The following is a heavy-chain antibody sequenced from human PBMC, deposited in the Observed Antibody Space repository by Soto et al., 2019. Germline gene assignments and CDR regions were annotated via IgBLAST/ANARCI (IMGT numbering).Heavy chain of an antibody. D-gene: IGHD2-15*01. Sequence: QVQLVQSGAEVKKPGSSVKVSCQASGGTFSNYAINWVRQAPGQGLEWMGRIIPILDIANYAQKFRGRVTITADKSTSTASMELSSLRSEDTAVYYCVRALKGGGNTQYYFDYWGQGTLVAVSS. J-gene: IGHJ4*02. CDR2: IIPILDIA. CDR1: GGTFSNYA. CDR3: VRALKGGGNTQYYFDY. V-gene: IGHV1-69*04.